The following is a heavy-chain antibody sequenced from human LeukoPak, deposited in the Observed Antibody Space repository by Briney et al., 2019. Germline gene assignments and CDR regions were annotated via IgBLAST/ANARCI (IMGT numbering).Heavy chain of an antibody. CDR2: TSGSGRTT. V-gene: IGHV3-23*01. J-gene: IGHJ4*02. CDR3: VKTSNDILTGWYSFDH. Sequence: GGSLRLSCAVSGFPFSSHAMSWVRQTPERGLEWVSATSGSGRTTYYAESVEGRFTISRDNSKNMLYLQMNSLRAEDTALYYCVKTSNDILTGWYSFDHWGQGTQVTVSS. D-gene: IGHD3-9*01. CDR1: GFPFSSHA.